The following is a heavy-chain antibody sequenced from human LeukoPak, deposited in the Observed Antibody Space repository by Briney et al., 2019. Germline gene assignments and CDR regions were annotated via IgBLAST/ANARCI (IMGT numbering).Heavy chain of an antibody. CDR1: GGSISSYY. CDR2: IYYSGST. CDR3: AKLRDYDDAFDI. V-gene: IGHV4-59*01. D-gene: IGHD4-17*01. Sequence: LETLSLTCTVSGGSISSYYWSWIRQPPGKGLEWIGYIYYSGSTNYNPSLKSRVTISVDTSKNQFSLKLSSVTAADTAVYYCAKLRDYDDAFDIWGQGTMVTVSS. J-gene: IGHJ3*02.